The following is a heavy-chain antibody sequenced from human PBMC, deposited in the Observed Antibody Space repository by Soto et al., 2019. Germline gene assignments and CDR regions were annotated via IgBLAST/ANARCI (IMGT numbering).Heavy chain of an antibody. V-gene: IGHV3-21*01. CDR3: ARGARDYYGMDV. J-gene: IGHJ6*02. CDR1: GFTFSSYS. Sequence: EVQLVESGGGLVKPGGSLRLSCAASGFTFSSYSMNWVRQAPGKGLEWVSVISSSSSYIYYADSVKGRFTISRDNAKRSLYLQMNSLRAEDTAVYYCARGARDYYGMDVWGQGTTVTVSS. D-gene: IGHD6-6*01. CDR2: ISSSSSYI.